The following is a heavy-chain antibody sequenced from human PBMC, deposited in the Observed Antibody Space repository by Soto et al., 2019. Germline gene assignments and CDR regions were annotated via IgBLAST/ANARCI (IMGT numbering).Heavy chain of an antibody. CDR1: GFTFGDYA. V-gene: IGHV3-49*03. Sequence: GGSLRLSCTASGFTFGDYAMSWFRQAPGKGLEWVGFIRSKAYGGTTEYAASVKGRFTISRDDSKSIAYLQMNSLKTEDTAVYYCTRDVVVYYSPAVPHTGYYFDYWGQGTLVTVSS. D-gene: IGHD2-21*01. J-gene: IGHJ4*02. CDR3: TRDVVVYYSPAVPHTGYYFDY. CDR2: IRSKAYGGTT.